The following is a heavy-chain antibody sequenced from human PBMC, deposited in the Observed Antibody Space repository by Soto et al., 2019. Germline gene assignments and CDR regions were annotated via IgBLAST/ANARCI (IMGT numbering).Heavy chain of an antibody. CDR3: AKESNIVATMGAGMFDY. Sequence: PGGSLRLSCAASGFTFSSYSMNWVRQAPGKGLEWVSYISSSSSSIYYADSVKGRFTISRDNSKNSLYLQMNSLRAEDTAVYYCAKESNIVATMGAGMFDYWGQGTLVTVSS. D-gene: IGHD5-12*01. J-gene: IGHJ4*02. CDR2: ISSSSSSI. CDR1: GFTFSSYS. V-gene: IGHV3-48*01.